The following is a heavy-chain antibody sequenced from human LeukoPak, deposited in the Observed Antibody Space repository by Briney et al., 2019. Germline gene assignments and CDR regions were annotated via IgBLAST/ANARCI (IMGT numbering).Heavy chain of an antibody. CDR1: GGTFSSYA. CDR2: IIPIFGIA. J-gene: IGHJ6*02. CDR3: ARGGIAAAGTIEDYYYYGMDV. D-gene: IGHD6-13*01. V-gene: IGHV1-69*10. Sequence: SVKVSCKASGGTFSSYAISWVRQAPGQGPEWMGRIIPIFGIANYAQKFQGRVTITADKSTSTAYMELSSLRSEDTAVYYCARGGIAAAGTIEDYYYYGMDVWGQGTTVTVSS.